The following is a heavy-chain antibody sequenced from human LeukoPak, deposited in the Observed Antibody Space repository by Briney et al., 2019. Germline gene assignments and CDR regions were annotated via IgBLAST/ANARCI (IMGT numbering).Heavy chain of an antibody. CDR2: INHSGST. Sequence: SETLSLTCAVYGGSFSGYYWSWIRQPPGKGLEWIGEINHSGSTNYNPSLKSRVTISVDTSKNQFSLKPSSVTAADTAVYYCASTARFLRRSFDYWGQGTLVTVSS. D-gene: IGHD4-23*01. CDR3: ASTARFLRRSFDY. J-gene: IGHJ4*02. CDR1: GGSFSGYY. V-gene: IGHV4-34*01.